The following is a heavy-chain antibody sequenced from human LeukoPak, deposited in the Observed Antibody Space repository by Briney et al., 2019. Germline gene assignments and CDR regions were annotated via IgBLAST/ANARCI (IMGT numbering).Heavy chain of an antibody. CDR3: ARDHFYGSGSYYPFDY. Sequence: GASVKVSCKASGYTFTSYAISWVRQAPGQGLEWMGRIIPILGIANYAQKFQGRVTITADKSTSTAYMELSSLRSEDTAVYYCARDHFYGSGSYYPFDYWGQGTLVTVSS. D-gene: IGHD3-10*01. V-gene: IGHV1-69*04. CDR2: IIPILGIA. CDR1: GYTFTSYA. J-gene: IGHJ4*02.